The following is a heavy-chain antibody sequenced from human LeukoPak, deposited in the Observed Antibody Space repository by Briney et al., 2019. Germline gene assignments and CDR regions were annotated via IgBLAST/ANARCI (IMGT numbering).Heavy chain of an antibody. CDR2: IRYDGSNK. CDR3: AKNLGYCSGGSCYPVMDV. J-gene: IGHJ6*03. Sequence: PGGSLRLSCAASGFTFSSYGMHWVRQAPGKGLEGVAFIRYDGSNKYYADSVKGRFTISRDNSKNTLYLQMNSLRAEDTAVYYCAKNLGYCSGGSCYPVMDVWGKGTTVTVSS. D-gene: IGHD2-15*01. CDR1: GFTFSSYG. V-gene: IGHV3-30*02.